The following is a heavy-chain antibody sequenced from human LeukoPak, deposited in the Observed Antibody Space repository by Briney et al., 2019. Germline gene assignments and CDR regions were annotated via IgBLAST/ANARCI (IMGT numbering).Heavy chain of an antibody. D-gene: IGHD1-26*01. CDR2: ISWNSGSI. CDR3: AKDMGVGATDAFDI. Sequence: GGSLRLSCAASGFTFDDYAMHWVRQAPGKGLEWFSGISWNSGSIGYADSVKGRFTISRDNAKNSLYLQMNSLRAEDTALYYCAKDMGVGATDAFDIWGQGTMVTVSS. J-gene: IGHJ3*02. V-gene: IGHV3-9*01. CDR1: GFTFDDYA.